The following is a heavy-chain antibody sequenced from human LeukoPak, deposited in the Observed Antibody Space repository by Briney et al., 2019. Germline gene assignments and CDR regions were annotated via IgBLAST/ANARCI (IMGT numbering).Heavy chain of an antibody. D-gene: IGHD7-27*01. Sequence: SETLSLTCTVSGGSISNYYWSWIRQPPGKGLEWIGEINHSGSTNYNPSLKSRVTISVDTSKNQFSLKLSSVTAADTAVYYCARGFTGDVANDYWGQGTLVTVSS. J-gene: IGHJ4*02. CDR2: INHSGST. V-gene: IGHV4-34*01. CDR3: ARGFTGDVANDY. CDR1: GGSISNYY.